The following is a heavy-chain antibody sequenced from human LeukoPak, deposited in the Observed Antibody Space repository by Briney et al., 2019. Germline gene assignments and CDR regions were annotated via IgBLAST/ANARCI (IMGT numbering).Heavy chain of an antibody. Sequence: GGSLRLSCAASGFTFSSYWRNWARQAPGKGLEWVASINHDGNVNYYVDSVKGRFTISRDNAKNSLYLQMSNLRAEDTAVYFCARGGGLDVWGQGATVTVSS. CDR1: GFTFSSYW. CDR2: INHDGNVN. J-gene: IGHJ6*02. V-gene: IGHV3-7*03. D-gene: IGHD3-16*01. CDR3: ARGGGLDV.